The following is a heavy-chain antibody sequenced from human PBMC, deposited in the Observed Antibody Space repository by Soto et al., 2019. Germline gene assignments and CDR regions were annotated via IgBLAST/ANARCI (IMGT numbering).Heavy chain of an antibody. CDR2: FDPEDGET. J-gene: IGHJ3*02. Sequence: ASVKVSCKVSGYTLTELSMHWVRQAPGKGLEWMGGFDPEDGETIYAQKFQGRVTMTEDTSTDTAYMELSSLRSEDTAVYYCAAYGSGSYSRGRAFDIWGQGTMVTVSS. D-gene: IGHD3-10*01. V-gene: IGHV1-24*01. CDR1: GYTLTELS. CDR3: AAYGSGSYSRGRAFDI.